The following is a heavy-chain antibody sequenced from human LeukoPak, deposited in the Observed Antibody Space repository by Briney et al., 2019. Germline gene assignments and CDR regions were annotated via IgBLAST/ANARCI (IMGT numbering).Heavy chain of an antibody. CDR2: ISSSGSTI. V-gene: IGHV3-48*03. J-gene: IGHJ3*02. Sequence: GGSLRLSCAASGFTFSSYEMNWVRQAPGKGLEWVSYISSSGSTIYYADSVKGRFTISRDNAKNSLYLQMNSLRAEDTAVYYCAREKWLAAFDIWGQGTMVTVSS. CDR3: AREKWLAAFDI. D-gene: IGHD6-19*01. CDR1: GFTFSSYE.